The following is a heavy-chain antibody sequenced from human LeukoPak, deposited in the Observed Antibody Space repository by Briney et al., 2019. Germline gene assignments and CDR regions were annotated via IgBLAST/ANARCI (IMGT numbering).Heavy chain of an antibody. CDR2: IIPIFGTA. CDR1: GGTFSSYA. J-gene: IGHJ6*03. CDR3: ARDAATVTTLSYYYYMDV. V-gene: IGHV1-69*06. D-gene: IGHD4-17*01. Sequence: SVKVSCKASGGTFSSYAISWVRQAPGQGLEWMGGIIPIFGTANYAQKFQGRVTITADKSTSTAYMELSSLRSEDTAVYYCARDAATVTTLSYYYYMDVWGKGTTVTISS.